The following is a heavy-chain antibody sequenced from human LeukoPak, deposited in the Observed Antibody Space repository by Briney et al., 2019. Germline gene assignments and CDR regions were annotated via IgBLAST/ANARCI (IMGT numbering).Heavy chain of an antibody. V-gene: IGHV3-30-3*01. CDR2: ISYDGSNK. D-gene: IGHD6-6*01. CDR1: GFTFSSYA. Sequence: GGSLRLSCAASGFTFSSYAMHWVRQAPGKGLEWVAVISYDGSNKYYADSVKGRFTISRDNSKNTLCLQMNSLRAEDTAVYYCYSSSHYDAFDIWGQGTMVTVSS. J-gene: IGHJ3*02. CDR3: YSSSHYDAFDI.